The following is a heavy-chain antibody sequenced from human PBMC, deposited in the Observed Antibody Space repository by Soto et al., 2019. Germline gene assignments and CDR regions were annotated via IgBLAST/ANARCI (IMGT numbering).Heavy chain of an antibody. CDR2: INHSGST. V-gene: IGHV4-34*01. D-gene: IGHD2-8*02. Sequence: QVQLQQWGAGLLKPSETLSLTCAVYGGSFSGYSWTWIRQPPGTGLEWIGEINHSGSTNYNPSLKSRVSIPVDTSKNQFSLKLTSVTAAATAVYYCARDKITGLFDYWGQGTLVTVSS. J-gene: IGHJ4*02. CDR1: GGSFSGYS. CDR3: ARDKITGLFDY.